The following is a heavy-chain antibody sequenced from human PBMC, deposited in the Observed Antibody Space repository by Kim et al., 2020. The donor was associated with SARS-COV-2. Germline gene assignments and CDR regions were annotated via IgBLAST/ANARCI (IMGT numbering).Heavy chain of an antibody. CDR3: ARAYSSGWAYFDY. Sequence: YADSGTGRFTLSRDHAKNSLYLQMNSLRAEDTAVYYCARAYSSGWAYFDYWGQGTLVTVSS. J-gene: IGHJ4*02. V-gene: IGHV3-11*06. D-gene: IGHD6-19*01.